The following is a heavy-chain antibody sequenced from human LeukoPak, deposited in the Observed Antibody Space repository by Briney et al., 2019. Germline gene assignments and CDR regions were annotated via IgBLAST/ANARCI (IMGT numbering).Heavy chain of an antibody. J-gene: IGHJ4*02. D-gene: IGHD1-26*01. Sequence: GGSLRLSCAASGFTVSSNYMSWVRQAPGKGLEWVSVIYSGGSTYYADSVRGRFTISRDNSKNTLYLQMNSLRAEDTAVYYCAREVVGATSYWGQGTLVTVSS. CDR3: AREVVGATSY. V-gene: IGHV3-66*01. CDR2: IYSGGST. CDR1: GFTVSSNY.